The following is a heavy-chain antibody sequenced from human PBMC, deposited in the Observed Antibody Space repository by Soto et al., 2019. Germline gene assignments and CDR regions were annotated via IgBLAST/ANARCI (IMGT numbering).Heavy chain of an antibody. CDR1: GGSVSDTNW. J-gene: IGHJ4*02. D-gene: IGHD6-19*01. CDR3: ARDRAVSARGSFDY. CDR2: IYHSGST. V-gene: IGHV4-4*02. Sequence: QVQLQESGPGLVEPSGTLSLTCAVSGGSVSDTNWWSWVRQPPGKGLEWIGEIYHSGSTYYNPSLKSRVPISVDKSKNQFSLRLNSVTAADTAVYFCARDRAVSARGSFDYWGQGTRVTVSS.